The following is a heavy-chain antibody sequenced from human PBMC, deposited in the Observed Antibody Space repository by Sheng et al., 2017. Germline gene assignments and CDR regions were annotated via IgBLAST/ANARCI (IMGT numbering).Heavy chain of an antibody. CDR1: GYSISSGYY. Sequence: QVQLQESGPGLVKPSETLSLTCAVSGYSISSGYYWGWIRQPPGKGLEWIGSIYHSGSTYYNPSLKSRVTISVDTSKNQFSLKLSSVTAADTAVYYCARDWSRWLVHYPGWFDPVGPGNPGPPSPQ. J-gene: IGHJ5*02. CDR2: IYHSGST. D-gene: IGHD6-19*01. V-gene: IGHV4-38-2*02. CDR3: ARDWSRWLVHYPGWFDP.